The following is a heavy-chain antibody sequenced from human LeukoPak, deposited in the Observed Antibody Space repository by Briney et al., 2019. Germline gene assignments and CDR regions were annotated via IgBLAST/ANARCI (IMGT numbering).Heavy chain of an antibody. CDR1: GGTFSTFD. CDR3: ARENNSGYEYYYYGMDV. J-gene: IGHJ6*02. CDR2: ISAYNGNT. D-gene: IGHD5-12*01. V-gene: IGHV1-18*01. Sequence: GASVKVSCKASGGTFSTFDIHWVRLAPGQGLEWMGWISAYNGNTNYAQKLQGRVTMTTDTSTSTAYMELRSLRSDDTAVYYCARENNSGYEYYYYGMDVWGQGTTVTVSS.